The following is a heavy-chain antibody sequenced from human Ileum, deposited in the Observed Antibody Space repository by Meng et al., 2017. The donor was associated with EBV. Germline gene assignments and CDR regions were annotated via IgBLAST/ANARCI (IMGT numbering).Heavy chain of an antibody. CDR1: VGSRTCGRW. CDR3: ASFPPPGKQWLVTDY. D-gene: IGHD6-19*01. CDR2: LYHSGST. J-gene: IGHJ4*02. V-gene: IGHV4-4*03. Sequence: ESGPESATLPPIPPLPCPVCVGSRTCGRWCIWARHPPGKGLEWIGELYHSGSTNYNPSLKSRVTISVDKSKNQFSLKLSSVTAADTAVYYCASFPPPGKQWLVTDYWGQGTLVTVSS.